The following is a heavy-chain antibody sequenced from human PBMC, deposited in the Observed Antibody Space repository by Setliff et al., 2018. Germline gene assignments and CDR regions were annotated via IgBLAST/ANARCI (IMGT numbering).Heavy chain of an antibody. CDR1: GFSFSSYA. J-gene: IGHJ3*02. V-gene: IGHV3-23*01. CDR2: VTDDGRRT. D-gene: IGHD1-26*01. CDR3: VRRGGTSGQGAFDI. Sequence: GGSLRLSCVASGFSFSSYAVSWVRQTPGKGLEWASTVTDDGRRTYYPNPVKGQFTISRDNSKNTLYLQMNSLRVEDTALYYCVRRGGTSGQGAFDIWGRGTMVTVSS.